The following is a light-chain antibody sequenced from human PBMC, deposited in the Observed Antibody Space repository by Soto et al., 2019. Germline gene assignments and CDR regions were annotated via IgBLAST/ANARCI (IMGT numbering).Light chain of an antibody. Sequence: QSVLTQPPSVSGAPGQRVTISCTGSSSNIGAGYDVHWYQQLPRTAPKLLISGNTNRPSGVPDRFSGSKSDTSASLAITGLQADDEADYYCQSYDTSLRAYVFGTGTKLTVL. V-gene: IGLV1-40*01. CDR2: GNT. CDR1: SSNIGAGYD. CDR3: QSYDTSLRAYV. J-gene: IGLJ1*01.